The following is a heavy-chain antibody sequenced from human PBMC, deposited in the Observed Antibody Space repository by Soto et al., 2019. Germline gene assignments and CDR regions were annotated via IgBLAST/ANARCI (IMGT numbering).Heavy chain of an antibody. J-gene: IGHJ4*02. CDR3: ASSRYYYDSSEAYN. Sequence: SETLPLTCTVSGGSISSYYWSWIRQPPGKGLEWIGYIYYSGSTNYNPSLKSRVTISVDTSKNQFSLKLSSVTAADTAVYYCASSRYYYDSSEAYNWGQGTLVTVSS. CDR2: IYYSGST. CDR1: GGSISSYY. V-gene: IGHV4-59*01. D-gene: IGHD3-22*01.